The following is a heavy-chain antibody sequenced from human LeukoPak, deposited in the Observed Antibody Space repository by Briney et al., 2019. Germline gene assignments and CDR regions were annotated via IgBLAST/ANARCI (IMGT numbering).Heavy chain of an antibody. D-gene: IGHD6-19*01. J-gene: IGHJ4*02. CDR2: IYWDDDK. V-gene: IGHV2-5*02. CDR1: GFSLSTSGVG. CDR3: AHSSSGWYPFDY. Sequence: ESGPTLVKPTQTLTLTCTFSGFSLSTSGVGVGWIRQPPGKALEWLALIYWDDDKRYSPSLKSRLTITKDTSKNQVVLTMTNVDPVDTATYYCAHSSSGWYPFDYWGQGTLVTVSS.